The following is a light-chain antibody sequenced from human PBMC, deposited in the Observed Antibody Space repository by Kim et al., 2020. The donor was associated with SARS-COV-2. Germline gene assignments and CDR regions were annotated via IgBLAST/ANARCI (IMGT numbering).Light chain of an antibody. CDR2: GDG. CDR3: YCQERSNCYT. Sequence: LSGEPGDGASRASRASHSVNLAWYQQKQGPAPGPRLYGDGRTTSGIAVRFSGSGYGTEITLTISSRDPEDFDLYFCYCQERSNCYTFGEGTKLEI. J-gene: IGKJ2*01. V-gene: IGKV3D-15*01. CDR1: HSVN.